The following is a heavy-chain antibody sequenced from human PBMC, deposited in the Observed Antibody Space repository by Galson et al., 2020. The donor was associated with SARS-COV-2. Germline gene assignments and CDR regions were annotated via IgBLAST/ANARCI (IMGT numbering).Heavy chain of an antibody. D-gene: IGHD2-2*01. V-gene: IGHV4-34*01. CDR2: INHSGST. J-gene: IGHJ5*02. CDR1: GGSFSGYY. Sequence: SETLSLTCAVYGGSFSGYYWSWIRQPPGKGLEWIGEINHSGSTNYNPSLKSRVTISVDTSKNQFSLKLSSVTAADTAVYYCARRYCSSTSCYRGAWFDPWGQGTLVTVSS. CDR3: ARRYCSSTSCYRGAWFDP.